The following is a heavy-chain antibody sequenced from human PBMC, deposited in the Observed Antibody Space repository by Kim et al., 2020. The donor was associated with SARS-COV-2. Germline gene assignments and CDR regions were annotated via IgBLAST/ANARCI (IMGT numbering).Heavy chain of an antibody. CDR1: GFTFSNAW. J-gene: IGHJ6*01. CDR2: IKSKTDGGTT. V-gene: IGHV3-15*01. D-gene: IGHD3-3*01. Sequence: GGSLRLSWAASGFTFSNAWMSWVRQAPGKGLEWVGRIKSKTDGGTTDYAAPVKGRFTISRDDSKNTLYLQMNSLKTEDTAVYYCGSDFWSGSYYYGMDVWGQGTTVTVSS. CDR3: GSDFWSGSYYYGMDV.